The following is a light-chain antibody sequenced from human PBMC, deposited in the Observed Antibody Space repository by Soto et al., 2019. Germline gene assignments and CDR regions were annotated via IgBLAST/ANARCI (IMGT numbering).Light chain of an antibody. CDR1: ERISSNF. V-gene: IGKV3-20*01. Sequence: VLTQSPGTLSLSPGERATLSCRASERISSNFLAWYQQRPGQAPRLLIYGASTRASGIPDRFSGSGSGTDFALTISRLEPEDFAVYYCQQYGNSPFTFGPGTTGEIK. CDR3: QQYGNSPFT. CDR2: GAS. J-gene: IGKJ3*01.